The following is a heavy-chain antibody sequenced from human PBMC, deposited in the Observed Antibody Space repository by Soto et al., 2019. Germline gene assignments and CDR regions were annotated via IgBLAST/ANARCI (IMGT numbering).Heavy chain of an antibody. V-gene: IGHV3-23*01. CDR1: GFTFIDCA. Sequence: GGSLRLSCAASGFTFIDCAMSWVRQAPGKGLEWVSVISGSSGSTYYADSVKGRFTLSRDNSKNTLYLQMNSLRAEDTAVYYCVKDQKQADGRPKDMDVWGQGTTVTVSS. CDR2: ISGSSGST. CDR3: VKDQKQADGRPKDMDV. J-gene: IGHJ6*02. D-gene: IGHD6-6*01.